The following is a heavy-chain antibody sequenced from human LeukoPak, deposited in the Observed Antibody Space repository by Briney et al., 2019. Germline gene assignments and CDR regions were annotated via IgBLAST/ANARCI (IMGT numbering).Heavy chain of an antibody. Sequence: PGGSLRLSCAASGFTFSSYSMNWVRQAPGKGLEWVSSIGGSSSNKYYADSVKGRLTISRDNAKNSLYLQMNSLRAEDTAVYYCAREELENFDYWGQGTLVTVSS. CDR1: GFTFSSYS. D-gene: IGHD1-1*01. CDR2: IGGSSSNK. V-gene: IGHV3-21*01. J-gene: IGHJ4*02. CDR3: AREELENFDY.